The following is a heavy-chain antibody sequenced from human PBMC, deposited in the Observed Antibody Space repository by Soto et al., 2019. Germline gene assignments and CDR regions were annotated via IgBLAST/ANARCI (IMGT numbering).Heavy chain of an antibody. CDR3: VRATYFSDSSGYTRCLDY. D-gene: IGHD3-22*01. J-gene: IGHJ4*02. V-gene: IGHV3-72*01. Sequence: GGSLRLSCAGSGFTLSDHSIDWVSQAPGKGLEWVGRSRDKPQGYSTAYAASVKGRFTTSRDESKNSAYLQMNSLKTEDTAVYYCVRATYFSDSSGYTRCLDYWGQGTLVTVSS. CDR2: SRDKPQGYST. CDR1: GFTLSDHS.